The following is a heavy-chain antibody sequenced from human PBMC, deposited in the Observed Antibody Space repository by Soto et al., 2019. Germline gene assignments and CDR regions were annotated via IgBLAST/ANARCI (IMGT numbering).Heavy chain of an antibody. Sequence: GSLRLSCAASGFPFSLYLMSWVRQAPGKELEWVSLINHNCGYAYYTDSVKGRFTVSRDNSKNTLYLQMNSLRAEDTAVYYCARDDIVVVVAATRKGRNWFDPWGQGSLVTVSS. J-gene: IGHJ5*02. CDR2: INHNCGYA. D-gene: IGHD2-15*01. CDR1: GFPFSLYL. CDR3: ARDDIVVVVAATRKGRNWFDP. V-gene: IGHV3-23*01.